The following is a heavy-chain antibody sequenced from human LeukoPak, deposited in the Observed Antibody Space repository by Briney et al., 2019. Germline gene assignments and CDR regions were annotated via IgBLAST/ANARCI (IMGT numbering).Heavy chain of an antibody. CDR1: GFTFSSYS. Sequence: GGSLRLSCAASGFTFSSYSMNWVRQAPGKGLEWVSAISGSGVRTYFADSVKGRFTISRGKSKNTLYLQMNSLRVEDTAVYYCAKALVGMSFDCWGQGTLVTVSS. J-gene: IGHJ4*02. CDR2: ISGSGVRT. V-gene: IGHV3-23*01. CDR3: AKALVGMSFDC. D-gene: IGHD2-21*01.